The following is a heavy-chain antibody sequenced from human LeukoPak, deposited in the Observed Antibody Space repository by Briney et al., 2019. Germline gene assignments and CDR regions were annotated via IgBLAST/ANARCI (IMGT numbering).Heavy chain of an antibody. J-gene: IGHJ4*02. D-gene: IGHD1-26*01. CDR2: ISSSGKS. CDR1: GGSVTTTNFD. CDR3: ARFKGGTGFDY. V-gene: IGHV4-39*01. Sequence: PSETLSLTCAVSGGSVTTTNFDWPWIRQPPGQGLEWIATISSSGKSYYNPYLMSRVTISVDTSKNQFSLDVTSVPAADTSLFYCARFKGGTGFDYWGRGILVIVS.